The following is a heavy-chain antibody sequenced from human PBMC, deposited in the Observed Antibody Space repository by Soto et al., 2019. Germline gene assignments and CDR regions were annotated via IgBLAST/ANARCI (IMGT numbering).Heavy chain of an antibody. CDR1: GGTFSSYT. CDR3: AKGDYDGVGYYYYGMDV. CDR2: IIPILGIA. V-gene: IGHV1-69*02. Sequence: QVQLVQSGAEVKKPGSSVKVSCKASGGTFSSYTISWVRQAPGQGLEWMGRIIPILGIANYAQKFQGRVTITADKSTSTAYMELSSLRSEDTAVYYCAKGDYDGVGYYYYGMDVWGQGTTVTVSS. D-gene: IGHD4-17*01. J-gene: IGHJ6*02.